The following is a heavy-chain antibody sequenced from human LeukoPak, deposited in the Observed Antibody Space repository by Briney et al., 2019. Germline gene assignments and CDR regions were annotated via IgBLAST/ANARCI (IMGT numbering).Heavy chain of an antibody. CDR2: INPNSGGT. D-gene: IGHD3-3*01. CDR3: ARGKTYYDFWSGYSSPQNWFDP. Sequence: VASVKVSCKASGYTFTGYYMHWARQAPGQGLEWMGWINPNSGGTNYAQKFQGRVTMTRDTSISTAYMELSRLRSDDTAVYYCARGKTYYDFWSGYSSPQNWFDPWGQGTLVTVSS. J-gene: IGHJ5*02. V-gene: IGHV1-2*02. CDR1: GYTFTGYY.